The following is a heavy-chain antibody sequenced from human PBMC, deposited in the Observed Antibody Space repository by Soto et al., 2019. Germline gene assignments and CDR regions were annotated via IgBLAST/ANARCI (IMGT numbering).Heavy chain of an antibody. CDR2: ISAYNGKI. J-gene: IGHJ6*02. Sequence: QVQLVQSGAEVREPGASVKVSCKASGYTFTSYGIIWVRQAPGQGLEWIGWISAYNGKIDYAQKVQGRITMTTDTSTSTAFMELRSLRSDDTAVYYCARETIPQMYYYGTDVWGQGTTVIVSS. CDR1: GYTFTSYG. V-gene: IGHV1-18*01. CDR3: ARETIPQMYYYGTDV. D-gene: IGHD3-16*01.